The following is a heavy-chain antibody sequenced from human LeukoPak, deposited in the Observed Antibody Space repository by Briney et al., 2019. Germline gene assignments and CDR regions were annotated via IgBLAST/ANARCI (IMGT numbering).Heavy chain of an antibody. Sequence: SETLSLTCTVSGASISTYYWSWIRKPPGKGPEWIGYISNTGSTDFHPSLKSRATISADTSKNQFSLSLTFVTAADTAVYYCARTTILAAAGRYYYYGMDVWGQGTTVTVSS. D-gene: IGHD6-13*01. CDR2: ISNTGST. CDR1: GASISTYY. V-gene: IGHV4-4*09. CDR3: ARTTILAAAGRYYYYGMDV. J-gene: IGHJ6*02.